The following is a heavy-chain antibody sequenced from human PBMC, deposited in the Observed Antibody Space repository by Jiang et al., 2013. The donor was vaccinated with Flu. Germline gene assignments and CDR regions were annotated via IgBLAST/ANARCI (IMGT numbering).Heavy chain of an antibody. J-gene: IGHJ4*02. CDR3: ATYNWNDQRDHGEGTIDH. V-gene: IGHV4-39*07. CDR1: GDSISNDNYY. Sequence: GSGLVKPSETLSLTCTVSGDSISNDNYYWGWIRQPPGKGLEWIGSIYYDGRTVYSPSLKSRVIISIYTSINQFSLKLTSVTAADTAVYYCATYNWNDQRDHGEGTIDHWGQGTLVLVSS. CDR2: IYYDGRT. D-gene: IGHD1-20*01.